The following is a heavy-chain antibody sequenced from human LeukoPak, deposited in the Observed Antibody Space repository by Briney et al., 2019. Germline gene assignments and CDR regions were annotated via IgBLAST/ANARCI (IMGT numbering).Heavy chain of an antibody. V-gene: IGHV4-39*01. CDR3: ASTRIKRGYYYYMDV. CDR1: GGSISSSSYY. CDR2: TYYSGST. Sequence: PSETLSLTCIVSGGSISSSSYYWGWIRQPPGKGLEWIGSTYYSGSTYYNPSLKSRVTISVDTSKNQFSLKLSSVTAADTAVYYCASTRIKRGYYYYMDVWGKGTTVTVSS. J-gene: IGHJ6*03. D-gene: IGHD3-10*01.